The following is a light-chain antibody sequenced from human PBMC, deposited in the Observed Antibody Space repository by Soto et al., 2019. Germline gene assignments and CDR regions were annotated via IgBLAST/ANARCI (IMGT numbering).Light chain of an antibody. Sequence: IQMTQSPSSPSASVGDRVTITCRSSQNISRFLNWYQQKQGKAPNLVIYAVSSLQTGVPSRFTGSGSGTDFTLTISSLQPADFATYFCQQSYNPPPTFGQGTKVDIK. J-gene: IGKJ1*01. CDR2: AVS. CDR1: QNISRF. V-gene: IGKV1-39*01. CDR3: QQSYNPPPT.